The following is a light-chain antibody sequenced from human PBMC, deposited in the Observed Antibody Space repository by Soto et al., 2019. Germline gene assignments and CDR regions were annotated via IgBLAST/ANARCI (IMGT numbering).Light chain of an antibody. CDR2: DAS. J-gene: IGKJ1*01. Sequence: EIVLTQSPVTLSLSPGERATLSCRATRSVNNFVAWYQQKPGQAPSLLISDASNMATGIPDRFSGSGYGTDFTLTISRLEPEDSEVYYCLQYGDSFPWTFGQGTKVDIK. V-gene: IGKV3-20*01. CDR1: RSVNNF. CDR3: LQYGDSFPWT.